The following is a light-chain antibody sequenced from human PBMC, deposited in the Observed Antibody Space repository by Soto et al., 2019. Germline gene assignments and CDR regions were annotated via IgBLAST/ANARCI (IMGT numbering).Light chain of an antibody. Sequence: QSVLTQPPSVSGAPGQRVTISCTGSSSNIGSIYDVHWYQHLPGTAPKLIIYGNNKRPSGVPDRFSGSKSGTSASLAITGLQAEDEADYYCQSYDSSLSALVFGGGTQLTVL. V-gene: IGLV1-40*01. CDR3: QSYDSSLSALV. CDR2: GNN. J-gene: IGLJ2*01. CDR1: SSNIGSIYD.